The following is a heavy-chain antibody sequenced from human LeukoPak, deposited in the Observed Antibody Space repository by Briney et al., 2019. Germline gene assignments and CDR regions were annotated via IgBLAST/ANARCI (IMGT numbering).Heavy chain of an antibody. V-gene: IGHV3-33*01. CDR3: ARVNVCPRCHFDY. CDR2: IWYDGTNK. CDR1: GFSFSSFG. D-gene: IGHD3-16*01. Sequence: GGSLRLSCAASGFSFSSFGMHWVRQAPGKGLEWVAVIWYDGTNKYYVDSVKGRFTISRDNSKNTLYLQMNSLRAEDTAVYYCARVNVCPRCHFDYWGQGTLVTVSS. J-gene: IGHJ4*02.